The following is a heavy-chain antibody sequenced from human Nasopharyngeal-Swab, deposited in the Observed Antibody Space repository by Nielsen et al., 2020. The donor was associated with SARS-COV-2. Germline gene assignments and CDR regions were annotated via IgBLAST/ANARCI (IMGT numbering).Heavy chain of an antibody. J-gene: IGHJ5*02. D-gene: IGHD1-26*01. CDR3: AAIAVGDTSWFDP. CDR2: VYYSGTI. Sequence: GSLRLSCTLSDGSIRIYYWSWIRQSPGKGLEWIGYVYYSGTINYNPSLKRRLTISLDTSKNQFPLKLTSVTAADTAVYYCAAIAVGDTSWFDPWGQGTLVTVSS. CDR1: DGSIRIYY. V-gene: IGHV4-59*01.